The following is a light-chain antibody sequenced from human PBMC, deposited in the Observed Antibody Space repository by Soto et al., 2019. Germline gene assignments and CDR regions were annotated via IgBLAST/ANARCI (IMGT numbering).Light chain of an antibody. V-gene: IGKV1-9*01. CDR3: HQVYTYPRR. Sequence: IHVTQAPASLSRSVVIRLALTCRASQGVRSYLAWFQQRPGKAPKLLIFGASTLQNGVPARFTGGGFGTEFTLTITSLQPEDFATYYCHQVYTYPRRFGQGTKVDIK. CDR1: QGVRSY. CDR2: GAS. J-gene: IGKJ1*01.